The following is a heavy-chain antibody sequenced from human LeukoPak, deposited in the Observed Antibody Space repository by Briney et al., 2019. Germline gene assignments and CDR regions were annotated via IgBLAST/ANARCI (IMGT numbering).Heavy chain of an antibody. CDR3: AREAPRGTSSNPYYFDS. D-gene: IGHD6-6*01. V-gene: IGHV3-21*01. Sequence: GGSLRLSCAASGFTFSNAWMNWVRQAPGKGLEWVSSISSSSSYIYYADSVKGRFTISRDNAKNSLYLQMNSLRAEDTAVYYCAREAPRGTSSNPYYFDSWGQGTLVTVSS. CDR1: GFTFSNAW. CDR2: ISSSSSYI. J-gene: IGHJ4*02.